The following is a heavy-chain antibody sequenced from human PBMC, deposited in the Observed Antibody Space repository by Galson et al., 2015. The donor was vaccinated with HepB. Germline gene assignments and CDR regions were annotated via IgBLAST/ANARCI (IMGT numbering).Heavy chain of an antibody. CDR2: ISGSGGST. J-gene: IGHJ4*02. V-gene: IGHV3-23*01. Sequence: SLRLSCAASGFTFSSYAMSWVHQAPGKGLEWVSAISGSGGSTYYADSVKGRFTISRDNSKNTLYLQMNSLRAEDTAVYYCAKRDGGSYQFDYWGQGTLVAVSS. CDR3: AKRDGGSYQFDY. CDR1: GFTFSSYA. D-gene: IGHD1-26*01.